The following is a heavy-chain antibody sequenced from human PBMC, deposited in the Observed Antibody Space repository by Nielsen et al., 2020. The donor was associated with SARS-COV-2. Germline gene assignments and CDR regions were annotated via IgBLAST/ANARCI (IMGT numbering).Heavy chain of an antibody. D-gene: IGHD1-26*01. Sequence: GESLKISCAASGFTFSNFAMNWVRQAPGKGLEWFSYISASGTTIYYADSVKGRFTISRDNAKNSLYLQMSSLRDEDTAVYYCAKDRGQSGSYYVFQHWGQGSLVTVSS. V-gene: IGHV3-48*02. CDR3: AKDRGQSGSYYVFQH. CDR2: ISASGTTI. J-gene: IGHJ1*01. CDR1: GFTFSNFA.